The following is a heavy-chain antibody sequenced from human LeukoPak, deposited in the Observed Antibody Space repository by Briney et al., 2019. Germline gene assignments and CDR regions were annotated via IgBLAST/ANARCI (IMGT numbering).Heavy chain of an antibody. J-gene: IGHJ4*02. CDR1: EFTFSRYW. CDR3: ARIPWAEGNSFDY. CDR2: IKQDGSKK. V-gene: IGHV3-7*01. D-gene: IGHD3-16*01. Sequence: PGGSLRLSCAASEFTFSRYWMSWVRQAPGKGLEWVANIKQDGSKKYYVDSVKGRFTISRDNAKNSLYLQMNSLRAEDTAVYYCARIPWAEGNSFDYWGQGTLVTVSS.